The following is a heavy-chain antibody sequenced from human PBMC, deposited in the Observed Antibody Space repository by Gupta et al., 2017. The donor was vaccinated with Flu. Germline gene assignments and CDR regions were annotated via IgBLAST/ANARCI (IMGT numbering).Heavy chain of an antibody. CDR3: AKDMSSVGIAAVGGYFDY. V-gene: IGHV3-9*01. Sequence: EVQLVESGGGLVQPGRSLRLSCAASGFTFDDYAMHWVRQAPGKGLEWVSGMSWNSGSIGYADSVKGRVTISRDNAKNSLYLQMNSLRAEDTALYYCAKDMSSVGIAAVGGYFDYWGQGTLVTVSS. D-gene: IGHD6-13*01. J-gene: IGHJ4*02. CDR2: MSWNSGSI. CDR1: GFTFDDYA.